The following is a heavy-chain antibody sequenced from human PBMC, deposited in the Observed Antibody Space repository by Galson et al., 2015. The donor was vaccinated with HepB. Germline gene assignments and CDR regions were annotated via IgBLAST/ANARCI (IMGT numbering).Heavy chain of an antibody. Sequence: SVKVSCKASGYTFTSYGISWVRQAPGQGXXXMGXXXAXXXNTNXXQKXXXRVXXTTXXXTSTAXXGLRSLXSDDTAVYYCAXDXGSGSYYVGGPNKAELTIHLNYXGQGTLVTVSS. CDR3: AXDXGSGSYYVGGPNKAELTIHLNY. J-gene: IGHJ4*02. V-gene: IGHV1-18*01. D-gene: IGHD1-26*01. CDR1: GYTFTSYG. CDR2: XXAXXXNT.